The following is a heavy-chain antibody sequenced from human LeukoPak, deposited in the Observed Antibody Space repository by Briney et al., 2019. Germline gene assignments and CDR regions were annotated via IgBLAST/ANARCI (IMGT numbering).Heavy chain of an antibody. V-gene: IGHV3-74*01. Sequence: PGGSLRLSCPASGFTFSDYWMHWVRQAAGKGLEWVSRIIGDGSTTIYADSVKGRFTISRDNAENTMYLQMNSLRVEDTAVYYCTRRVSATRWFDPWGQGTLVTVSS. CDR3: TRRVSATRWFDP. CDR1: GFTFSDYW. D-gene: IGHD2-15*01. J-gene: IGHJ5*02. CDR2: IIGDGSTT.